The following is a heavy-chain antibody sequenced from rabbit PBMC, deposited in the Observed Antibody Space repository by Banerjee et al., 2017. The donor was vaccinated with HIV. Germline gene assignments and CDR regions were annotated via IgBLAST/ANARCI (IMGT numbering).Heavy chain of an antibody. CDR1: GFSFSSSYY. V-gene: IGHV1S40*01. J-gene: IGHJ4*01. Sequence: QSLEESGGDLVKPGASLTLTCTASGFSFSSSYYMCWVRQAPGKGLEWIACIYAGDGNTYYASWAKGRFTISKTSSTTVTLQMTSLTAADTATYFCARGVYVAGWGTDLWGPGTLVTVS. CDR3: ARGVYVAGWGTDL. D-gene: IGHD4-1*01. CDR2: IYAGDGNT.